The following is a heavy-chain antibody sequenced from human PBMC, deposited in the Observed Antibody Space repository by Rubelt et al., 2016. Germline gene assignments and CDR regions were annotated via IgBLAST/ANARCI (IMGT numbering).Heavy chain of an antibody. J-gene: IGHJ4*02. CDR2: IYYTGST. D-gene: IGHD3-9*01. V-gene: IGHV4-31*03. CDR1: GGSISSGAHY. CDR3: ARAPLTGLGGNFDY. Sequence: QVQLQESGPGLVKPSQTLSLTCTVSGGSISSGAHYWTWIRHHPEKGLEWIGYIYYTGSTYYNPSLKSRLIISVDTSKDHFSLKLSSVTAADTAVYYCARAPLTGLGGNFDYWGQGILVTVSS.